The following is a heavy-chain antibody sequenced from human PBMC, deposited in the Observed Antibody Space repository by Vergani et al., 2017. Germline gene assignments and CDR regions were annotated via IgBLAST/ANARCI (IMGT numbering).Heavy chain of an antibody. CDR3: AKGGWNYWFDS. J-gene: IGHJ5*01. CDR1: GFSFTTYA. Sequence: EVQLLESGGDLVQPGGSLRLSCAAPGFSFTTYAMSLVRQAPGKGLEWVSTTNTNGDYTRYGDSVKGRLTISRDNSKSTLYLQMNSLRAEDTAIYYCAKGGWNYWFDSWGKGTLVTVS. V-gene: IGHV3-23*01. D-gene: IGHD1-1*01. CDR2: TNTNGDYT.